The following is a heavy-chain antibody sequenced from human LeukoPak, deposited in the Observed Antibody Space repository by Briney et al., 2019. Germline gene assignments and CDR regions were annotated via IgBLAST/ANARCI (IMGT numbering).Heavy chain of an antibody. CDR3: AKGGVSYTYYFDC. CDR1: GFTFSSYW. J-gene: IGHJ4*02. CDR2: ISGSGAST. D-gene: IGHD2-8*01. V-gene: IGHV3-23*01. Sequence: GGSLRLSCAASGFTFSSYWMNWVRQAPGKGLEWVSGISGSGASTYSADFVKGRFTISRDTSKNTLYLQLNSLRAEDTAVYYCAKGGVSYTYYFDCWGQGTLVTVSS.